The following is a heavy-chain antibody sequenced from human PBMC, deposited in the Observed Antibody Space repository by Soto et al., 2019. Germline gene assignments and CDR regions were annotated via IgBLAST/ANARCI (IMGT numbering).Heavy chain of an antibody. CDR2: ISSRSSPI. Sequence: QVQLVESGGGLVKPGGSLRLSCAASGFTFSDYYMSWIRQAPGKGLEWVSSISSRSSPIFYADSVKGRFTISRDNVKNSLYLQMNSLRAEDTAVYYCASGTNGAFFVYWGQGILVTVSS. CDR1: GFTFSDYY. CDR3: ASGTNGAFFVY. V-gene: IGHV3-11*01. J-gene: IGHJ4*02. D-gene: IGHD2-8*01.